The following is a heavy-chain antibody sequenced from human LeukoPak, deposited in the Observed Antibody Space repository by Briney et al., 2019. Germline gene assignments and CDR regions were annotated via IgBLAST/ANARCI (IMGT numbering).Heavy chain of an antibody. Sequence: GGSLRLSCAASGFTFSSYEMNWVRQAPGKGLEWVSYISSSGSTKYYADSVKGRFTISGDNAKNSLYLQMNSLRAEDTAVYYCARESVDWFDPWGQGTLVTVSS. CDR1: GFTFSSYE. V-gene: IGHV3-48*03. CDR2: ISSSGSTK. CDR3: ARESVDWFDP. J-gene: IGHJ5*02.